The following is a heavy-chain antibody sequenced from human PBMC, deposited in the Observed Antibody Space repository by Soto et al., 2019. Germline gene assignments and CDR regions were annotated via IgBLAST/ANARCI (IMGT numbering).Heavy chain of an antibody. CDR3: ARIPSYDFWSGYYTGWFDP. CDR1: GFSLSNARMG. J-gene: IGHJ5*02. CDR2: IFSNDEK. D-gene: IGHD3-3*01. V-gene: IGHV2-26*01. Sequence: QVTLKESGPVLVKPTETLTLTCTVSGFSLSNARMGVSWIRQPPGKALEWLAHIFSNDEKSYTTSLKSRLTSSKDTSKSPVVLTMTSMDPVYTATYYCARIPSYDFWSGYYTGWFDPWGQGTLVTVSS.